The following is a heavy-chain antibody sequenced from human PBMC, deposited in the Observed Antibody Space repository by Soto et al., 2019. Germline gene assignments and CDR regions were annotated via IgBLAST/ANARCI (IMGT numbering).Heavy chain of an antibody. CDR2: IYYSGST. V-gene: IGHV4-59*01. CDR1: GGSISGYY. CDR3: ARSYHYLDY. D-gene: IGHD3-16*02. J-gene: IGHJ4*01. Sequence: SETLSLGCTVSGGSISGYYWSWIRQPPGKGPEWIGYIYYSGSTNYNPSLKSRVTISVDTSKNQFSLKLSSVTAADTAVYYCARSYHYLDYCGHGTRVTVSP.